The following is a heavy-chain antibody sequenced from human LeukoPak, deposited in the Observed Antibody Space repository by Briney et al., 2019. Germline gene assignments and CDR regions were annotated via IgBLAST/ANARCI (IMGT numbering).Heavy chain of an antibody. Sequence: PGGSLRLSCEASGFRFSGYSMNWVRQAPGKGLEGVSYISHTGSTMSYADSVKGRFTISRDNARNSLHLQMNSLRAEDTAVYYCAIPPLSGTGSSRPLAEMDIWGQGTTVTVSS. D-gene: IGHD3-10*01. V-gene: IGHV3-48*04. CDR3: AIPPLSGTGSSRPLAEMDI. CDR2: ISHTGSTM. J-gene: IGHJ6*02. CDR1: GFRFSGYS.